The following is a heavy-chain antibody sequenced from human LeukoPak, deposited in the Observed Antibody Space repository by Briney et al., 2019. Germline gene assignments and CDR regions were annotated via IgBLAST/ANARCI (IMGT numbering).Heavy chain of an antibody. J-gene: IGHJ4*02. CDR3: AKHSHDGSAPYYEVQLDY. V-gene: IGHV3-23*01. CDR1: GFTFSSYS. CDR2: ISRSGAAT. D-gene: IGHD3-22*01. Sequence: GGSLRLSCAASGFTFSSYSMNWVRQAPGKGLEWVSTISRSGAATYYANSVKGRFTISRDNSKNTVYVQMNSLRAEDTAIYYCAKHSHDGSAPYYEVQLDYWGQGTLVTVSS.